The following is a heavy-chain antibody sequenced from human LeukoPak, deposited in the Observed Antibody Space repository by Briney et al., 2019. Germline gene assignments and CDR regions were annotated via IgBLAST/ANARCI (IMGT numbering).Heavy chain of an antibody. V-gene: IGHV1-69*13. J-gene: IGHJ6*02. CDR1: GGIFSSYA. D-gene: IGHD2-2*01. CDR3: ASRTSSQTRYYYYGMDV. Sequence: SVKVSCKASGGIFSSYAISWVRQAPGQGLEWMGGIIPIFGTANYAQKFQGRVTITADESTSTAYMELSSLRSEDTAVYYCASRTSSQTRYYYYGMDVWGQGTTVTVSS. CDR2: IIPIFGTA.